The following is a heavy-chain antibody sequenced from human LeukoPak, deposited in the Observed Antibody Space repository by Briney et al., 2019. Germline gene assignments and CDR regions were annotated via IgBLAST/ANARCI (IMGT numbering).Heavy chain of an antibody. V-gene: IGHV4-59*01. CDR1: GGSISSYY. CDR3: ARGIRLSGVDY. CDR2: IYYSGST. D-gene: IGHD3-3*02. Sequence: SETQSLTCTVSGGSISSYYWSWIRQPPGKGLEWIGYIYYSGSTNYNPSLKSRVTISVDTSKNQFSLKLSSVTAADTAVYYCARGIRLSGVDYWGQGTLVTVSS. J-gene: IGHJ4*02.